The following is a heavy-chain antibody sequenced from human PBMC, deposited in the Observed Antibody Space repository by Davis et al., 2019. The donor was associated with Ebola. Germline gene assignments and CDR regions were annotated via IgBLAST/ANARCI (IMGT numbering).Heavy chain of an antibody. D-gene: IGHD1-1*01. J-gene: IGHJ4*02. CDR2: INPHNDNT. V-gene: IGHV1-18*04. CDR3: ARAQFPTTSDH. CDR1: GYTFTSYG. Sequence: ASVKVSCKASGYTFTSYGITWVRQAPGQGLEWMGWINPHNDNTNYAQNVQGRVTMTTDTSTSTAYMEVGILRSDDTAVYYCARAQFPTTSDHWGQGTLVTVSS.